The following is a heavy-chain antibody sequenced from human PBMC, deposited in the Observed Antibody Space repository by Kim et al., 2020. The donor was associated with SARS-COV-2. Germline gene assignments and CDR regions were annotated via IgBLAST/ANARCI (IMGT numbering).Heavy chain of an antibody. J-gene: IGHJ3*02. V-gene: IGHV5-51*01. D-gene: IGHD3-16*02. CDR3: ASSESGRGVIAFDI. Sequence: PSFQGQVTISADKSISTAYLQWSSLKASDTAMYYCASSESGRGVIAFDIWGQGTMVTVSS.